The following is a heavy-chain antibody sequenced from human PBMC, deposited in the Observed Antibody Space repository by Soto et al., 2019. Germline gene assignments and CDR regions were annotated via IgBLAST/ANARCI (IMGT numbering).Heavy chain of an antibody. Sequence: PGGSLRLSCAASGFTFSSYDMHWVRQATGKGLEWVSAIGTAGDTYYPGSVKGRFTISRENAKNSLYLQMNSLRAGDTAVYYCARGGGYSYGQYYFDYWGQGTLVTVS. CDR3: ARGGGYSYGQYYFDY. CDR1: GFTFSSYD. V-gene: IGHV3-13*01. D-gene: IGHD5-18*01. J-gene: IGHJ4*02. CDR2: IGTAGDT.